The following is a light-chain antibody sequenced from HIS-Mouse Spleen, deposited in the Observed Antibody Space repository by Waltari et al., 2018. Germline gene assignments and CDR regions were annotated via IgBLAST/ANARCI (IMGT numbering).Light chain of an antibody. J-gene: IGLJ2*01. CDR2: EGS. CDR3: CSYAGSSTFEV. CDR1: SSDVGRYHL. Sequence: QSALTQPASVSGSPGQSLPLSCTGPSSDVGRYHLVSWYQQHPGKAPKLMIYEGSKRPSGVSNRFSGSKSGNTASLTISGLQAEDEADYYCCSYAGSSTFEVFGGGTKLTVL. V-gene: IGLV2-23*03.